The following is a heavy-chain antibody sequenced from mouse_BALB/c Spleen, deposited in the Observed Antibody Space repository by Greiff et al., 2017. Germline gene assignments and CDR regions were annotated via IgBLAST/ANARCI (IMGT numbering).Heavy chain of an antibody. CDR2: ISSGGGST. Sequence: DVKLVESGGGLVKPGGSLKLSCAASGFAFSSYDMSWVRQTPEKRLEWVAYISSGGGSTYYPDTVKGRFTISRDNAKNTLYLQMSSLKSEDTAMYYCARRARSTYAMDYWGQGTSVTVSS. D-gene: IGHD2-1*01. J-gene: IGHJ4*01. V-gene: IGHV5-12-1*01. CDR3: ARRARSTYAMDY. CDR1: GFAFSSYD.